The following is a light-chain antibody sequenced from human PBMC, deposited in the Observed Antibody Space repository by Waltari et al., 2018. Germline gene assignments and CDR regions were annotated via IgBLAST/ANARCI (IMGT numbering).Light chain of an antibody. J-gene: IGLJ2*01. CDR3: CSYAGSSTHVL. CDR1: SSDVGGYNY. Sequence: QSALTQPASVSGSPGQSITIPCTGTSSDVGGYNYASWYQQYPDKAPKLMIYDVSKRPSGVSNRFSGSKSGNTASLTISGLQAEDEADYYCCSYAGSSTHVLFGGGTKLTVL. V-gene: IGLV2-23*02. CDR2: DVS.